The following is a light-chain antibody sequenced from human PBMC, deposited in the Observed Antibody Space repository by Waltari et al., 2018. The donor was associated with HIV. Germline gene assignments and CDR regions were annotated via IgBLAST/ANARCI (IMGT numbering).Light chain of an antibody. V-gene: IGKV1-39*01. Sequence: IQMTLSPSSLSASVGETITITCRSSQNIRNYLNWYQQKPGKAPTLLIYGASSLQSGVPPRFRGGASGTAFTLSISNLQPEDFATYFCQQTYSVPFTFGPGATV. J-gene: IGKJ3*01. CDR2: GAS. CDR3: QQTYSVPFT. CDR1: QNIRNY.